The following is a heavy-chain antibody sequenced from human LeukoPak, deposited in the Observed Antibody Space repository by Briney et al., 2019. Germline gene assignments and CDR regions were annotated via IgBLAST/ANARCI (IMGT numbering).Heavy chain of an antibody. Sequence: GGSLRLSCAASGFTFSSYSMNWVRQAPGKGLEWVSSISSSSSYIYYADSVKGRFTISRDNAKNSLYLQMNSLRAEDTAVYYCAREGDDYEGDYWGQGTLVTVPS. CDR2: ISSSSSYI. CDR3: AREGDDYEGDY. CDR1: GFTFSSYS. D-gene: IGHD4-17*01. V-gene: IGHV3-21*01. J-gene: IGHJ4*02.